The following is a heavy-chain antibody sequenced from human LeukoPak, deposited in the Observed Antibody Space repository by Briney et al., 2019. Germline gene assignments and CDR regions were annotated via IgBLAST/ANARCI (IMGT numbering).Heavy chain of an antibody. CDR3: ARDRGYYYDSSGYYSRSKFDY. J-gene: IGHJ4*02. CDR2: ISSSSSTI. V-gene: IGHV3-48*02. CDR1: GFTFSSYS. Sequence: GGSLRLSCAASGFTFSSYSMNWVRQASGKGLEWVSYISSSSSTIYYADSVKGRFTISRDNAKNSLYLQMNSLRDEGTAVYYCARDRGYYYDSSGYYSRSKFDYWGQGTLVTVSS. D-gene: IGHD3-22*01.